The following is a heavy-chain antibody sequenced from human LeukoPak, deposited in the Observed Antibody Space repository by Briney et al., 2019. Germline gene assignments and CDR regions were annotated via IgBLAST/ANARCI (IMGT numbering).Heavy chain of an antibody. J-gene: IGHJ4*02. CDR1: GFTFSSYW. CDR2: IKQDGSEK. V-gene: IGHV3-7*01. Sequence: GSLRLSCAASGFTFSSYWMSWGRPAPGKGLGGVANIKQDGSEKYNVDSVKGRFTISRDNAKNSLSLQMNSLSPEDTAVYYCARWTTDTAMVQDYWGQGTLVTVSS. D-gene: IGHD5-18*01. CDR3: ARWTTDTAMVQDY.